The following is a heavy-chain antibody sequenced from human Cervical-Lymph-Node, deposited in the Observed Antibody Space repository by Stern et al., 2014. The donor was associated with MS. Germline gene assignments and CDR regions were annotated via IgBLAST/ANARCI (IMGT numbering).Heavy chain of an antibody. CDR3: ARLGTAMACYY. D-gene: IGHD5-18*01. CDR2: IYYSGST. CDR1: GGSISSSSYY. Sequence: QVQLQESGPGLVKPSETLSLTCTVSGGSISSSSYYWGWIRQPPGKGLEWIGSIYYSGSTYYNPSLKSRVTISVDTSKNQFSLKLSSVTAADTAVYYCARLGTAMACYYWGQGTLVTVSS. V-gene: IGHV4-39*01. J-gene: IGHJ4*02.